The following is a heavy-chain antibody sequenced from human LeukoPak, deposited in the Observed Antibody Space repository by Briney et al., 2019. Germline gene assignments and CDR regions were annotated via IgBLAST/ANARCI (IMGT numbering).Heavy chain of an antibody. Sequence: SVKVSCKASGGTFSSYAISWVRHAPGQGLEWMGGIIPIFGTANYAQKFQGRVTITADESTSTAYMELSSLRSEDAAVYYCAINVDTARFLFDYWGQGTPVTVSS. J-gene: IGHJ4*02. D-gene: IGHD5-18*01. CDR2: IIPIFGTA. CDR3: AINVDTARFLFDY. V-gene: IGHV1-69*01. CDR1: GGTFSSYA.